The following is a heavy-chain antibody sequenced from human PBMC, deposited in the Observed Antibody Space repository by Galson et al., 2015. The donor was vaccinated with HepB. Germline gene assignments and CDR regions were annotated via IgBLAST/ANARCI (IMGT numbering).Heavy chain of an antibody. J-gene: IGHJ4*02. Sequence: SVKVSCKASGFTFTSSAVQWVRQARGQRLEWIGWIVVGSGNTNYAQKFQERVTITRDMSTSTAYMELSSLRYEDTAVYYCAAPLPGDSSGFRGWGQGTLVTVSS. CDR2: IVVGSGNT. CDR3: AAPLPGDSSGFRG. D-gene: IGHD3-22*01. V-gene: IGHV1-58*01. CDR1: GFTFTSSA.